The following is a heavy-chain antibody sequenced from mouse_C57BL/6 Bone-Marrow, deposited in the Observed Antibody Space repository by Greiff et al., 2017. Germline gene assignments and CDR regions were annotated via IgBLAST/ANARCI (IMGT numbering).Heavy chain of an antibody. Sequence: EVQLQQSGPELVKPGASVKISCKASGYTFTDYYMNWVKQSHGKSLEWIGDINPNNGGTSYNQKFKGKATLTVDKSSSTAYMELRSLTSEDSAVYYCARKEGLMVTNYFDYWGQGTTLTVSS. CDR3: ARKEGLMVTNYFDY. J-gene: IGHJ2*01. CDR1: GYTFTDYY. D-gene: IGHD2-2*01. CDR2: INPNNGGT. V-gene: IGHV1-26*01.